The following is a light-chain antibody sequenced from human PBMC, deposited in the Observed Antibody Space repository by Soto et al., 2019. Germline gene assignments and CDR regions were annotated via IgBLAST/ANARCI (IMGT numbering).Light chain of an antibody. V-gene: IGLV2-8*01. CDR1: SSDVGGYNY. Sequence: QSALTQPPSASGSPGQSVIISCTGTSSDVGGYNYVSWYQQYPGKAPKLIIYEVNKRPSGVPDRFSGSKSGNTASLTVSGLQADDEADYYCSSYAGSTYGVFGEGTKLTVL. CDR3: SSYAGSTYGV. J-gene: IGLJ3*02. CDR2: EVN.